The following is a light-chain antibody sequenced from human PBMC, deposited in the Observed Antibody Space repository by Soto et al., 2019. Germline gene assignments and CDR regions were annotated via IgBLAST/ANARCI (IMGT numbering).Light chain of an antibody. CDR1: QSVSST. CDR2: GAS. V-gene: IGKV3-15*01. CDR3: QQYNNWHTLT. J-gene: IGKJ4*01. Sequence: EIAMTQSPATVSVSPGERVTLSCRASQSVSSTLAWYQQKPGQATRLLIYGASTRANGIPARFSGSGSGTEFTLTISSLQSEDFAVYYCQQYNNWHTLTFGGGTKVDIK.